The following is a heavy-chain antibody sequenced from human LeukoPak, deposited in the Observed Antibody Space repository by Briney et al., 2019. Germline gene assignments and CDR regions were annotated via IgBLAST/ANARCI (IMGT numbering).Heavy chain of an antibody. D-gene: IGHD3-22*01. V-gene: IGHV1-18*01. Sequence: GALVKVSCKASGYTFTSYGISWVRQAPGQGLEWMGWISAYNGNTNYAQKLQGRVTMTTDTSTSTAYMELRSLRSDDTAVYYRARDLLVYYYDSSGYSPFDYWGQGTLVTVSS. CDR2: ISAYNGNT. CDR3: ARDLLVYYYDSSGYSPFDY. CDR1: GYTFTSYG. J-gene: IGHJ4*02.